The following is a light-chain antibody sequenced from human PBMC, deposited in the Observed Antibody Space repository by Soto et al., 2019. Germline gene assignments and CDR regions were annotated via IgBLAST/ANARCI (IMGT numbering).Light chain of an antibody. Sequence: EIVLTQSPATLSLSPGERGTLSCRASESVTDYLAWYQQKPGQAPRLLVYDVSNRAAGIPTRFSGSGSGTDFTLTISSLEPEDFAVYYCQHRSKWPPITFGQGTRLEIK. CDR1: ESVTDY. V-gene: IGKV3-11*01. J-gene: IGKJ5*01. CDR2: DVS. CDR3: QHRSKWPPIT.